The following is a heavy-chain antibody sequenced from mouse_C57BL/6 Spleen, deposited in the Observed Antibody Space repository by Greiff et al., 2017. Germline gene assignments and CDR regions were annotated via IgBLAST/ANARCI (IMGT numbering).Heavy chain of an antibody. CDR2: IDPANGNT. CDR1: GFNIKNTY. V-gene: IGHV14-3*01. D-gene: IGHD1-1*01. CDR3: ARLELRDYYAMDY. J-gene: IGHJ4*01. Sequence: EVKLVESVAELVRPGASVKLSCTASGFNIKNTYMHWVKQRPEQGLEWIGRIDPANGNTKYAPKFQGKATITADTSSNTAYLQLSSLTSEDTAIYYCARLELRDYYAMDYWGQGTSVTVSS.